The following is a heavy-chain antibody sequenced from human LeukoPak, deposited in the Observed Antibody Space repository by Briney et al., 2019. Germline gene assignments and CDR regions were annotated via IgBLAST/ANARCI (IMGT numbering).Heavy chain of an antibody. CDR3: ARGSSAGASLRHDY. Sequence: GGPLRLSCAASGSTFSSYWMSWVRQAPGKGLEWVANIKQDGSEENFVDSVKGRFTISRDNAKKSLYLQMNSLRAEDTAVYYCARGSSAGASLRHDYWGQGTLVTVSS. D-gene: IGHD1-26*01. J-gene: IGHJ4*02. CDR1: GSTFSSYW. V-gene: IGHV3-7*01. CDR2: IKQDGSEE.